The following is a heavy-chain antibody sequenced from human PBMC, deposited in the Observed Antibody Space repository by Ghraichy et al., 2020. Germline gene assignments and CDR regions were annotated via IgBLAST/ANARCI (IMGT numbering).Heavy chain of an antibody. CDR2: ISSRGSTI. Sequence: GEALNISCAASGFTFSSYEMNWVRQAPGKGLEWVSYISSRGSTIYYADSVKGRFTISRDNAKNSLYLQMNSLRAEDTAVYYCARDRQPGYAFDIWGQGTMVPGAS. J-gene: IGHJ3*02. CDR3: ARDRQPGYAFDI. D-gene: IGHD6-13*01. CDR1: GFTFSSYE. V-gene: IGHV3-48*03.